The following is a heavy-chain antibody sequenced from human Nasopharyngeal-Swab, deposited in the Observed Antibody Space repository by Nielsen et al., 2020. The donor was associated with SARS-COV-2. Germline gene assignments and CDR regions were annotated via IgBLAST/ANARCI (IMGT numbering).Heavy chain of an antibody. Sequence: SVKVSCKASGGTFSSYALSWVRQAPGQGLEWMGRIIPIFGIANYAQKLQGRVTITADKSTSTAYMELSSLRSGDTAVYYCSRKGGGDYYDSRRYYNYVMDVWGQGTTVTVSS. CDR1: GGTFSSYA. CDR2: IIPIFGIA. V-gene: IGHV1-69*04. J-gene: IGHJ6*02. D-gene: IGHD3-22*01. CDR3: SRKGGGDYYDSRRYYNYVMDV.